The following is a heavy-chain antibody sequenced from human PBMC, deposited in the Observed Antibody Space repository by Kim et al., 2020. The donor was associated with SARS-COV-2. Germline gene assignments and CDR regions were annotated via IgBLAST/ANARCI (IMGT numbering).Heavy chain of an antibody. V-gene: IGHV3-30*18. CDR1: GFTFSSYG. CDR3: AKARYYDFWSGYYRWSELYYYYGMDV. D-gene: IGHD3-3*01. CDR2: ISYDGSNK. J-gene: IGHJ6*02. Sequence: GGSLRLSCAASGFTFSSYGMHWVRQAPGKGLEWVAVISYDGSNKYYADSVKGRFTISRDNSKNTLYLQMNSLRAEDTAVYYCAKARYYDFWSGYYRWSELYYYYGMDVWGQGTTVTVSS.